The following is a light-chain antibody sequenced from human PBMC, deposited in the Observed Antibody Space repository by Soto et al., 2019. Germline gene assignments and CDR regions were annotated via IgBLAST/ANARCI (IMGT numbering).Light chain of an antibody. CDR3: QQYGSSGT. CDR1: QSISNN. Sequence: EIVMTQSPPTLSVSPGERATLSCRASQSISNNSAWYQQRPGQAPRLLIYGTSTRATGIPARFSGRGSGTDFTLTISRLEPEDFAVYYCQQYGSSGTFGQGTKVDIK. CDR2: GTS. V-gene: IGKV3-15*01. J-gene: IGKJ1*01.